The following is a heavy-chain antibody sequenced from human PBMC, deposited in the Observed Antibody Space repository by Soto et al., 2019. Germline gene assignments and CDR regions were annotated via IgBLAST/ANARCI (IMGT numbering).Heavy chain of an antibody. CDR2: ISGSGGST. CDR1: GFTFSSYA. J-gene: IGHJ1*01. D-gene: IGHD5-18*01. V-gene: IGHV3-23*01. CDR3: AKASWIQLWLRFEYFQH. Sequence: GGSLRLSCAASGFTFSSYAMSWVRQAPGKGLEWVSAISGSGGSTYYADSVKGRFTISRDNSKNTLYLQMNSLRAEDTAVYYCAKASWIQLWLRFEYFQHWGQGTLVTVSS.